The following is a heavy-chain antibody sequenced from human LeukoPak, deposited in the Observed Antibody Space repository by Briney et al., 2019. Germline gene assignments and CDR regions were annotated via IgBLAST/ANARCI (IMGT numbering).Heavy chain of an antibody. CDR3: ARGRNDFWSGYYEAFDI. D-gene: IGHD3-3*01. CDR1: GGSITTIAYY. J-gene: IGHJ3*02. Sequence: SETLSLTCSVSGGSITTIAYYWHWIRQPPGKALEWVGDIFHSGETSSNPSLKSRVTISVDRSKNQFSLRLTSVTAADTAVYYCARGRNDFWSGYYEAFDIWGQGTMVTVSS. V-gene: IGHV4-30-2*01. CDR2: IFHSGET.